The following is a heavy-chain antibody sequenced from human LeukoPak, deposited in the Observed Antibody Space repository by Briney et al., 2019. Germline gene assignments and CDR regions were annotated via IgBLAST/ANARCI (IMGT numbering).Heavy chain of an antibody. J-gene: IGHJ6*02. CDR2: IKQDGSEK. Sequence: GGSLRLSCAASGFTFSIYWMSWVRQAPGKGLEWVANIKQDGSEKYYVDSVKGRFTISRDNAKNSLYLQMNSLRAEDTAVYYCARDNYSSSLYYYYYYYGMDVWGQGTTVTVSS. CDR3: ARDNYSSSLYYYYYYYGMDV. D-gene: IGHD6-6*01. CDR1: GFTFSIYW. V-gene: IGHV3-7*01.